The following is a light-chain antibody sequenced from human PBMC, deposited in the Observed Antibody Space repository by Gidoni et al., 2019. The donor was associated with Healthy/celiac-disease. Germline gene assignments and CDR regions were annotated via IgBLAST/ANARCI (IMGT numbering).Light chain of an antibody. Sequence: EIVMTQSPATLSVSPGERATLSCRASQRVSSNLAWYQQKPGQAPRLLIYGASTRATGIPARFSGSGSGTEFTLTISSLQSEDFAVYYCQPYNNCSWTFGQGTKVEIK. J-gene: IGKJ1*01. CDR3: QPYNNCSWT. V-gene: IGKV3-15*01. CDR1: QRVSSN. CDR2: GAS.